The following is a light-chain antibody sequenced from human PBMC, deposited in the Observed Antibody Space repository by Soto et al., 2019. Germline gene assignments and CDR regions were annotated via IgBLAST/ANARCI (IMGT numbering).Light chain of an antibody. CDR2: RNN. CDR1: SSNIGSNY. V-gene: IGLV1-47*01. CDR3: AAWDDSLSGSL. Sequence: QSALTQPPSASGTPGQRVTISCSGSSSNIGSNYVYWYQQLPGTAPKLLIYRNNQRPSGVPDRFSGSKSGTSASLAISGLRSEDEADYYCAAWDDSLSGSLFGGGTKVTVL. J-gene: IGLJ2*01.